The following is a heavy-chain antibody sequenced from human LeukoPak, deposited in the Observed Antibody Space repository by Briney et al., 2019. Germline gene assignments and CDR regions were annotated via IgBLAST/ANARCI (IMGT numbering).Heavy chain of an antibody. D-gene: IGHD5-24*01. J-gene: IGHJ4*02. Sequence: GGSLRLSCAPSGFTFSNYAMSWVRQAPGKGLEWVSAISETGGTVHYADSVRGRFIISRDNSKNTLYLQMNSLRAEDTAVYYCAREMTIITYSFDSWGQGTLVTVSS. CDR3: AREMTIITYSFDS. CDR1: GFTFSNYA. CDR2: ISETGGTV. V-gene: IGHV3-23*01.